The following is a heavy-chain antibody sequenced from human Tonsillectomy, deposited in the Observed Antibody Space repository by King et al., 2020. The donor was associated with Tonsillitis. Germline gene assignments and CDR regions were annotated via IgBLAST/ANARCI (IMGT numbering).Heavy chain of an antibody. CDR1: GFTFRNYG. CDR2: IRYDGTKK. J-gene: IGHJ4*02. Sequence: VQLVESGGGVVQPGESLTLSCASSGFTFRNYGMHWVRQAPGKGLEWVSFIRYDGTKKYFGDSLKGRFTISRDNSKNTIYLQMNSLRAEDTAVYYCAKDPTGGWFGEELNYFDYWGRGTLVTVSS. CDR3: AKDPTGGWFGEELNYFDY. D-gene: IGHD3-10*01. V-gene: IGHV3-30*02.